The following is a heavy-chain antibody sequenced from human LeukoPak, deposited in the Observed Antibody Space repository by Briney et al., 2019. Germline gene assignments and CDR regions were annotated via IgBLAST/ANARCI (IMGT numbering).Heavy chain of an antibody. Sequence: GGSLRLSCAASGCTFDDYAMHWVRQAPGKGLEWVSGISWNSGSIGYADSVKGRFTISRDNAKNSLYLQMNSLRAEDTALYYCAKALGYCSGGSCKPYGMDVWGQGTTVTVSS. CDR3: AKALGYCSGGSCKPYGMDV. J-gene: IGHJ6*02. V-gene: IGHV3-9*01. D-gene: IGHD2-15*01. CDR2: ISWNSGSI. CDR1: GCTFDDYA.